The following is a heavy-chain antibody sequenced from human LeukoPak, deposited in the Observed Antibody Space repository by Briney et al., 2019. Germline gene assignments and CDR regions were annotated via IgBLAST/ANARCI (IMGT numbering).Heavy chain of an antibody. J-gene: IGHJ4*02. CDR2: IYYSGST. Sequence: SETLSLTCTVSGYSISSGYYWGWIRQPPGKGLEWIGYIYYSGSTNYNPSLKSRVTISVDTSKNQFSLKLSSVTAADTAVYYCARLSRAALFFDYWGQGTLVTVSS. V-gene: IGHV4-61*01. D-gene: IGHD6-6*01. CDR1: GYSISSGYY. CDR3: ARLSRAALFFDY.